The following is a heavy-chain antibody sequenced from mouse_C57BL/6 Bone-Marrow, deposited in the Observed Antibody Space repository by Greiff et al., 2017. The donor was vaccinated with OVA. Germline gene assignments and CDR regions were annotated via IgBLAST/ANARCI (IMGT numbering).Heavy chain of an antibody. CDR2: ISGGGGNT. V-gene: IGHV5-9*01. Sequence: EVKVVESGGGLVKPGGSLKLSCAASGFTFSSYTMSWVRQTPEKRLEWVATISGGGGNTYYPDSVKGRFTISRDNAKNTLYLQMSSLRSEDTALYYCARQGGWLLLYFDYWGQGTTLTVSS. D-gene: IGHD2-3*01. CDR1: GFTFSSYT. J-gene: IGHJ2*01. CDR3: ARQGGWLLLYFDY.